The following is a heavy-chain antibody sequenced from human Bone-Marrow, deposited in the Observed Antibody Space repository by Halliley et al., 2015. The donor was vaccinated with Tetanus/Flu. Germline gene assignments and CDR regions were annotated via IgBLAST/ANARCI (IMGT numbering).Heavy chain of an antibody. CDR3: ARGSNGLQRNDAFHF. J-gene: IGHJ3*01. CDR2: ISSSSKYI. V-gene: IGHV3-21*01. D-gene: IGHD2-8*01. CDR1: GFSFSSFG. Sequence: SLRLSCAASGFSFSSFGMYWVRQAPGKGLEWVSSISSSSKYIYYADSAKGRFTISRDNAKNSLFLQMNSLRDEDTAIYYCARGSNGLQRNDAFHFWGQGTMVTVSS.